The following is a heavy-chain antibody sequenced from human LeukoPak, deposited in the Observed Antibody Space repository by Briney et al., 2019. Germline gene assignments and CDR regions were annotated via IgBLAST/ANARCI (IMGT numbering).Heavy chain of an antibody. Sequence: GGSLRLSCAASGFTFSDYYMSWIRQAPGKGLEWVSYISSSGSTIYYADSLKGRFTISRDNAKNSLYLQMNSLRAEDTAVYYCARAYCSSTSCYYYFDYWGQGTLVTVSS. D-gene: IGHD2-2*01. CDR1: GFTFSDYY. J-gene: IGHJ4*02. CDR3: ARAYCSSTSCYYYFDY. CDR2: ISSSGSTI. V-gene: IGHV3-11*01.